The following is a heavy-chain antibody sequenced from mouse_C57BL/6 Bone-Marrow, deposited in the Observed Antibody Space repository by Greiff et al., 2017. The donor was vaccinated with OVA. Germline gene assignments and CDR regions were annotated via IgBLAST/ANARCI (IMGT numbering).Heavy chain of an antibody. V-gene: IGHV1-69*01. Sequence: QVQLQQPGAELVMPGASVKLSCKASGYTFTSYWMPWVKQRPGQGLEWIGEIDPSDSYTNYNQKFKGKSTLTVDKSSSTAYMQLSSLTSEDSAVYYCARELSMITFDYWGQGTTLTVSS. CDR1: GYTFTSYW. J-gene: IGHJ2*01. CDR2: IDPSDSYT. CDR3: ARELSMITFDY. D-gene: IGHD2-4*01.